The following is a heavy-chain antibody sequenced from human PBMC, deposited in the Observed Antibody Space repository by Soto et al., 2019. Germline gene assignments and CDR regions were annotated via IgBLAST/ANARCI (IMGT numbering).Heavy chain of an antibody. D-gene: IGHD5-12*01. V-gene: IGHV1-18*01. CDR2: ISPYNGNS. CDR1: GYTFTSYA. CDR3: ARDRGDYDS. J-gene: IGHJ5*02. Sequence: GASVKVSCKASGYTFTSYAMHWVRQAPGQGLEWMGWISPYNGNSNYAQKIQDRVTMTTDTSTTTAYMELGSLRSDDTAVYYCARDRGDYDSWGQGTLVTVSS.